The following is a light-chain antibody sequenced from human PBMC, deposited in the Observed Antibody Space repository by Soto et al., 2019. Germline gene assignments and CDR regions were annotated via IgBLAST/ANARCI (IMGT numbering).Light chain of an antibody. CDR2: EVS. V-gene: IGLV2-14*01. CDR1: STDIGGYKY. CDR3: SSYTTSSTPYV. Sequence: QSVLTQPASVSGSPGQSITISCTGTSTDIGGYKYVSWYQQHPGKAPKLMIYEVSNRPSGVSNRFSGSKSGNTASLTISGLQAEDEGDYHCSSYTTSSTPYVFGTGTQLTVL. J-gene: IGLJ1*01.